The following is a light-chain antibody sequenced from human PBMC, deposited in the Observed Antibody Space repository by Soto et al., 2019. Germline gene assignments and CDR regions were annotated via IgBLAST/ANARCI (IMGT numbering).Light chain of an antibody. J-gene: IGKJ5*01. V-gene: IGKV3-11*01. CDR3: QQRSNWPLIT. CDR1: QSVGSY. CDR2: DAS. Sequence: EIVLTQSPATLSLSPGEIATLSCRASQSVGSYLAWYQQKPGQAPRLLIYDASNRATGIPARFSGSGSGTDFTLTISSLEPEDFAVYYCQQRSNWPLITFGQGTRLEIK.